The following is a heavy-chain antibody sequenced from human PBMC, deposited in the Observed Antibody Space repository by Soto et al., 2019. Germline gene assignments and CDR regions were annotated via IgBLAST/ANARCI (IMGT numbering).Heavy chain of an antibody. Sequence: SETLSLTCSVSGGSIRRSDSCWSWVRQFPGKGLEWIGYITYSGSTNYNPSLKSRVTISVDTSKNQFSLKLSSVTAADTAVYYCARGYCGGDCYPFDYWGQGTQVTVSS. J-gene: IGHJ4*02. D-gene: IGHD2-21*02. CDR3: ARGYCGGDCYPFDY. CDR1: GGSIRRSDSC. V-gene: IGHV4-61*08. CDR2: ITYSGST.